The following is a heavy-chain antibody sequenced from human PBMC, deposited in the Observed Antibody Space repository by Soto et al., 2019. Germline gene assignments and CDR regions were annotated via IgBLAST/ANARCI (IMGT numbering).Heavy chain of an antibody. CDR2: IYYSGST. Sequence: PSETLSLTCTVSGGSISSSSYYWGWIRQPPGKGLEWIGSIYYSGSTYYNPSLKSRVTISVDTSKNQFSLKLSSVTAADTAVYYCARHLAAANHHYYYYGMDVWGQGTTVTVSS. V-gene: IGHV4-39*01. CDR3: ARHLAAANHHYYYYGMDV. D-gene: IGHD6-13*01. J-gene: IGHJ6*02. CDR1: GGSISSSSYY.